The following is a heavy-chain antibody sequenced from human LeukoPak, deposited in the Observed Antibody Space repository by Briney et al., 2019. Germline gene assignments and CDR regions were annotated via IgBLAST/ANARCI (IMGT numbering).Heavy chain of an antibody. CDR1: GFTFSSYA. Sequence: PGGSLRLSCAASGFTFSSYAIHWVRQAPGKGLEWVALISYDGSNKYYADSVRGRFTISRDNSKNTLYLQMNSLRAEDTAIYYCARDRLAVAGTTGGYWGQGTLVTVSS. CDR3: ARDRLAVAGTTGGY. D-gene: IGHD6-19*01. V-gene: IGHV3-30-3*01. J-gene: IGHJ4*02. CDR2: ISYDGSNK.